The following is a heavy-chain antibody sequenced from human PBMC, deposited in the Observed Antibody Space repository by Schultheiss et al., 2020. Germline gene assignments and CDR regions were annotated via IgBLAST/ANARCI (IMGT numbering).Heavy chain of an antibody. J-gene: IGHJ4*02. CDR3: ARPTPLVTTGTTGFDY. Sequence: SETLSLTCAVSGGSISSSNWWSWVRQPPGKGLEWIGEIYHSGSTYYNPSLKSRVTISVDTSKNQFSLKLSSVTAADTAVYYCARPTPLVTTGTTGFDYWGQGTLVTVSS. CDR2: IYHSGST. D-gene: IGHD1-1*01. CDR1: GGSISSSNW. V-gene: IGHV4-4*02.